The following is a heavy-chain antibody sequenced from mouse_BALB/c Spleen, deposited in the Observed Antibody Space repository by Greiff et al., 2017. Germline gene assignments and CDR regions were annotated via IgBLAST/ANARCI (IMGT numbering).Heavy chain of an antibody. Sequence: EVMLVESGGGLVKLGGSLKLSCAASGFTFSSYYMSWVRQTPEKRLELVAAINSNGGSTYYPDTVKGRFTISRDNAKNTLYLQMSSLKSEDTALYYCARHKYYGSSYYWYFDVWGAGTTVTVSS. CDR3: ARHKYYGSSYYWYFDV. CDR1: GFTFSSYY. CDR2: INSNGGST. J-gene: IGHJ1*01. D-gene: IGHD1-1*01. V-gene: IGHV5-6-2*01.